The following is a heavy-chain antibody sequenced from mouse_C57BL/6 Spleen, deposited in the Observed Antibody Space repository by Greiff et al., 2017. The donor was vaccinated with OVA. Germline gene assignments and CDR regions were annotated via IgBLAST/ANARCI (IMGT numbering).Heavy chain of an antibody. CDR1: GFTFSDYY. V-gene: IGHV5-16*01. D-gene: IGHD1-1*01. CDR3: ARGGYGSSFSFAY. J-gene: IGHJ3*01. Sequence: EVMLVESEGGLVQPGSSMKLSCTASGFTFSDYYMAWVRQVPEKGLEWVANINYDGSSTYYLDSLKSRFIISRDNAKNILYLQMSSLKSEDTATYYCARGGYGSSFSFAYWGQGTLVTVSA. CDR2: INYDGSST.